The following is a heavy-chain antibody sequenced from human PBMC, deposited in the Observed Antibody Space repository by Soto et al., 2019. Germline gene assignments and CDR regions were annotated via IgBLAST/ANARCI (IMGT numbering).Heavy chain of an antibody. CDR3: ARERWASSTFDY. D-gene: IGHD6-19*01. CDR1: GYTFTSYD. Sequence: QVQLVQSGAEVKKPGASVKVSCKASGYTFTSYDINWVRQATGQGLEWMGWMNPNSGNTGYAQKFQGRVTMTRNNSISIAYMELSSLRAEVTAVYYCARERWASSTFDYLGQGTLVCVSS. J-gene: IGHJ4*02. CDR2: MNPNSGNT. V-gene: IGHV1-8*01.